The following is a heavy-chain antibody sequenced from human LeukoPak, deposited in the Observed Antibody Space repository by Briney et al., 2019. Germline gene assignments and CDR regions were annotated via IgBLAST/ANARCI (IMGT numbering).Heavy chain of an antibody. CDR1: GSSISSHS. Sequence: SETLSPTCTVSGSSISSHSWGWIRQPPGKGLEWIGYDSNNGNINYNPALKSRVTISVDTSKRQISLNLRSVTAADTAVYYCARDNWGSLDYWGQGTLVTVSS. D-gene: IGHD7-27*01. V-gene: IGHV4-59*11. J-gene: IGHJ4*02. CDR2: DSNNGNI. CDR3: ARDNWGSLDY.